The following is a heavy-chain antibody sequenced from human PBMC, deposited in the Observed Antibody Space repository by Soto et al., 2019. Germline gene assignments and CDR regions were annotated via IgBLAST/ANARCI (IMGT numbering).Heavy chain of an antibody. CDR1: GFTFSSYG. CDR3: AKGLVVPAAAHYYYYGMDV. Sequence: GRSLGLSCAASGFTFSSYGMHWVRQAPGKGLEWVAVISYDGSNKYYADSVKGRFTISRDNSKNTLYLQMNSLRAEDTAVYYCAKGLVVPAAAHYYYYGMDVWGQGTTGTVSS. V-gene: IGHV3-30*18. CDR2: ISYDGSNK. J-gene: IGHJ6*02. D-gene: IGHD2-2*01.